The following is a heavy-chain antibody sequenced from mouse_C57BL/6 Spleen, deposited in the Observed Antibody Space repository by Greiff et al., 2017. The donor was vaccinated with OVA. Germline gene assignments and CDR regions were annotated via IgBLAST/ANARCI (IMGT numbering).Heavy chain of an antibody. CDR1: GFSLSTSGMG. J-gene: IGHJ4*01. CDR3: ARRVLLLYAMDY. V-gene: IGHV8-12*01. Sequence: QVTLKESGPGILQSSQTLSLTCSFSGFSLSTSGMGVSWIRQPSGKGLEWLAHIYWDDDKRYNPSLKSRLTISKDTSRNQVFLKITSVDTADTATYYCARRVLLLYAMDYWGQGTSVTVSS. D-gene: IGHD1-1*01. CDR2: IYWDDDK.